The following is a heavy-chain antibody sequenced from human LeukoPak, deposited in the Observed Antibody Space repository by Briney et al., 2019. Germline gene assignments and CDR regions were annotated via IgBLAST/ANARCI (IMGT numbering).Heavy chain of an antibody. CDR2: INPTGSNT. V-gene: IGHV1-46*01. CDR3: ATREGY. CDR1: GYTFTGYY. J-gene: IGHJ4*02. Sequence: ASVKVSCKASGYTFTGYYMHWVRQAPGQGLEWMGTINPTGSNTRYAQKFQGRVTMTRDMSTNTVYMELNSLRSEDTAVYYCATREGYWGQGTLVTVSS.